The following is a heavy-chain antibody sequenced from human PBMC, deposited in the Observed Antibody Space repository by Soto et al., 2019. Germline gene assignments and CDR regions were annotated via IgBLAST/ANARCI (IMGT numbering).Heavy chain of an antibody. CDR1: GLTARDYY. CDR2: IYSGGSA. J-gene: IGHJ6*02. Sequence: EVKLVESGGGLIQPGGSLRLSCSVSGLTARDYYMNWVRQTPGKGLEWVSVIYSGGSADYAASVKGLFTISRDDSKNMLFLQMNSLRVEDTAVYYCARLNMSSCFRCYYGMDVWGHGTSVTVSS. CDR3: ARLNMSSCFRCYYGMDV. D-gene: IGHD2-21*01. V-gene: IGHV3-53*01.